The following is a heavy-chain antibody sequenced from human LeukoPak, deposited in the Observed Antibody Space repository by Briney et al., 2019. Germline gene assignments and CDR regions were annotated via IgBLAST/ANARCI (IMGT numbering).Heavy chain of an antibody. V-gene: IGHV1-69*13. Sequence: ASVKVSCKASGGTFSSYIITWVRQAPGQGLEWMGRIIPIFGTPDYAQKFQGRVTITADESTSTAYMELSSLRSEDTAVYYCAGDSSSWYGWGQGTLVTVSS. CDR2: IIPIFGTP. J-gene: IGHJ4*02. CDR3: AGDSSSWYG. CDR1: GGTFSSYI. D-gene: IGHD6-13*01.